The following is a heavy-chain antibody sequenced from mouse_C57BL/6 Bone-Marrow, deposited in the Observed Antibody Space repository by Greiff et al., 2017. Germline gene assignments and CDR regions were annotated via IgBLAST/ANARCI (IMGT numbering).Heavy chain of an antibody. D-gene: IGHD1-2*01. CDR3: AITTECAY. CDR1: GYTFTDYY. J-gene: IGHJ3*01. V-gene: IGHV1-76*01. CDR2: IYPGSGNT. Sequence: VKLVESGAELVRPGASVKLSCKASGYTFTDYYINWVKQRPGQGLEWIARIYPGSGNTYYNEKFKGKATLTAEKSSSTAYMQLSSLTSEDSAVYFCAITTECAYWGQGTLVTVSA.